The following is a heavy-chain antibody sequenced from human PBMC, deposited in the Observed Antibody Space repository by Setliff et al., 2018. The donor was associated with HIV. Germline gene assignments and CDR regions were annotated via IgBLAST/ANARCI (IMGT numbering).Heavy chain of an antibody. CDR1: GDTFSNSA. CDR3: ASGSGYCRNGVCYIGVHKNPDKYYSDY. CDR2: SIPLFGTV. Sequence: GASVKVSCKASGDTFSNSALNWVRQAPGQGLEWMGGSIPLFGTVKYAQKFQGRVTITTDELMTTAYMELSSLRSEDTAVYYCASGSGYCRNGVCYIGVHKNPDKYYSDYWGQGTLVTVSS. J-gene: IGHJ4*02. V-gene: IGHV1-69*05. D-gene: IGHD2-8*01.